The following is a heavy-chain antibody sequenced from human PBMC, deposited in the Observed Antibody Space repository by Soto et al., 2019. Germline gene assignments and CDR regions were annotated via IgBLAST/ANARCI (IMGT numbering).Heavy chain of an antibody. Sequence: GPSVKVACKASGYTFTSYGISWVRQAPGQGLEWMGWISAYNGNTNYAQKLQGRVTMTTDTSTSTAYMELRSLRSDDTAVYYCARQGGGDSSGYPPGYFDYWGQGTLVTVSS. J-gene: IGHJ4*02. CDR3: ARQGGGDSSGYPPGYFDY. CDR2: ISAYNGNT. V-gene: IGHV1-18*01. CDR1: GYTFTSYG. D-gene: IGHD3-22*01.